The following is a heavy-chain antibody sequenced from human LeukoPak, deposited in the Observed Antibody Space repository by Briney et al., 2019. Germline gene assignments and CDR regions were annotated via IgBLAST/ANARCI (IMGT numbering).Heavy chain of an antibody. CDR1: GFTFSSYG. CDR2: ISYDGSNK. D-gene: IGHD5-12*01. Sequence: GRSLRLSCAASGFTFSSYGMHWVRQAPGKGLEWVAVISYDGSNKYYADSVKGRFTISRDNAKNSLYLQMNSLRAEDTAVYYCARAGLYGGSGLDYWGQGTLVTVSS. CDR3: ARAGLYGGSGLDY. J-gene: IGHJ4*02. V-gene: IGHV3-30*03.